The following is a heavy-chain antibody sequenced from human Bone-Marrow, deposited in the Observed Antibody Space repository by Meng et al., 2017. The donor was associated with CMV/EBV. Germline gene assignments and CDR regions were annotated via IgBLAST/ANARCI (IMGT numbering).Heavy chain of an antibody. CDR3: TRDSNYAFHI. V-gene: IGHV3-13*01. D-gene: IGHD4/OR15-4a*01. CDR1: GFTFSSYS. Sequence: GESLKISCAASGFTFSSYSMHWVRQPVGKGLEWVSTIGTAGDRSYAGSVKGRFTISRDNAKNTLFLEMNSLRAEDTALYYCTRDSNYAFHIWGQGTMVTVSS. CDR2: IGTAGDR. J-gene: IGHJ3*02.